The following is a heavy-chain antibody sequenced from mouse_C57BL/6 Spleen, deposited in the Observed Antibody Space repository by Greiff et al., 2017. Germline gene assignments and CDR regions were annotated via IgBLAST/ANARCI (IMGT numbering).Heavy chain of an antibody. V-gene: IGHV1-81*01. CDR2: IYPRSGNT. Sequence: VKLQESGAELARPGASVKLSCKASGYTFTSYGISWVKQRTGQGLEWIGEIYPRSGNTYYNKKFKGKATLTADKSSSTAYMELRSLTSEDSAVYFCARDCDGSSPHWYFDVWGTGTTVTVSS. CDR3: ARDCDGSSPHWYFDV. CDR1: GYTFTSYG. J-gene: IGHJ1*03. D-gene: IGHD1-1*01.